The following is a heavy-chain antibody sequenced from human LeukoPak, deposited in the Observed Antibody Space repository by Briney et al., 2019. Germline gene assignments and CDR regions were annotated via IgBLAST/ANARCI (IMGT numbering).Heavy chain of an antibody. CDR2: IYYSGST. V-gene: IGHV4-39*01. CDR3: ARQNSIGYYYYYMDV. J-gene: IGHJ6*03. D-gene: IGHD4-11*01. Sequence: SETLSLTCTVSGGSISSSSYYWGWIRQPPGKGLEWIGSIYYSGSTYYNPSLKSRVTISVDTSKNQFSLKLSSVTAADTAVYYCARQNSIGYYYYYMDVWAKGPRSPSP. CDR1: GGSISSSSYY.